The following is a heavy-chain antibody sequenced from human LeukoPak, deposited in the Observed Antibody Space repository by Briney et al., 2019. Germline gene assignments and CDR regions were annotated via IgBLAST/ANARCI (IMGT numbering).Heavy chain of an antibody. J-gene: IGHJ4*02. CDR2: ITWNSGSI. CDR1: GFTFDDYT. V-gene: IGHV3-9*01. Sequence: PGRSLRLSCADSGFTFDDYTMHWVRQAPGKGLEWVSGITWNSGSIGYADSVRGRFTISRDNAKNSLYLEMNSLRAEDTALYYCAKEDHFASWGQGTLVTVSS. CDR3: AKEDHFAS.